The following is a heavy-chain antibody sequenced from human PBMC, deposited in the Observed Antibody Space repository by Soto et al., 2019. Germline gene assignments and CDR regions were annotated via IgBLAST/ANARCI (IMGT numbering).Heavy chain of an antibody. CDR2: ISYDGSNE. Sequence: QVQLVESGGGVVQPGRSLRLSCAASGFTFRSHSMHWVRQAPGKGLEWVAGISYDGSNEYYADSVKGRFTISRDNSKNNLVLPGNSLRSEDTAVYYCARGTGNCYGQGTCYFDYWCQGALVLVSS. CDR1: GFTFRSHS. V-gene: IGHV3-30-3*01. D-gene: IGHD2-15*01. CDR3: ARGTGNCYGQGTCYFDY. J-gene: IGHJ4*02.